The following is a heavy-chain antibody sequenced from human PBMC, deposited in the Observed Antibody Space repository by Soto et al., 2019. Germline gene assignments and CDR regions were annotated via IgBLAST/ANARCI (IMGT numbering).Heavy chain of an antibody. D-gene: IGHD1-26*01. V-gene: IGHV1-3*01. CDR1: GYTFTSYA. CDR3: ARDVGATGD. CDR2: INAGNGNT. J-gene: IGHJ4*02. Sequence: QVQLVQSGAEVKKPGASVKVSCKDSGYTFTSYAMHWVRQAPGQRLEEMGWINAGNGNTKYSQKFQGRVTITRDTTASTAYMKLSSRRAEDTAVYYWARDVGATGDCGQGTLVSVSS.